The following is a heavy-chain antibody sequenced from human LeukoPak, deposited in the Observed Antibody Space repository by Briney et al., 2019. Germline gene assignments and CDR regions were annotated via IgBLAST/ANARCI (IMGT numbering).Heavy chain of an antibody. J-gene: IGHJ6*03. CDR3: ARVGYTSGWLTEDYLDV. CDR2: IRYDGSNK. CDR1: GFTFSSYG. Sequence: GGSLRLSCAASGFTFSSYGMHWVRQAPGKGLEWVAFIRYDGSNKYYADSVKGRFTISRDNSKNTLYLQMNSLRAEDTAVYYCARVGYTSGWLTEDYLDVWGKGTTVTVSS. D-gene: IGHD6-19*01. V-gene: IGHV3-30*02.